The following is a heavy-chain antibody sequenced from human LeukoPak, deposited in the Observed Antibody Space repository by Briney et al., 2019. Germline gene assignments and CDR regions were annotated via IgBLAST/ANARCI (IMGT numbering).Heavy chain of an antibody. CDR2: IYSGGTT. Sequence: PGGSLRLSCAASGFTVSSNYMSWVRQAPGKGLEWVSVIYSGGTTYYADSVKGRFTISRGNSKNTLFLHMNSLIAEDTAVYYCTKGGGIHVSFDYWGQGTLVTVSS. D-gene: IGHD3-16*01. CDR3: TKGGGIHVSFDY. V-gene: IGHV3-66*01. J-gene: IGHJ4*02. CDR1: GFTVSSNY.